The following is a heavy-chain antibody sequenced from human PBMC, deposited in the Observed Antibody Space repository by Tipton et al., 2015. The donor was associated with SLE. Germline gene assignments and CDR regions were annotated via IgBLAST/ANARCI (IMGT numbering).Heavy chain of an antibody. V-gene: IGHV5-51*03. CDR2: IYPGDSDT. CDR1: GYSFTSHW. Sequence: VQLVQSGAEVKEPGESLKISCKGSGYSFTSHWIGWVRQMPGKGLEWMGIIYPGDSDTKISPSFQGQVTISVDKSISTAYLHWSCLKASATATYYCARRDSSTSRCFVPWGQGTLVTVSS. CDR3: ARRDSSTSRCFVP. J-gene: IGHJ5*02. D-gene: IGHD2-2*01.